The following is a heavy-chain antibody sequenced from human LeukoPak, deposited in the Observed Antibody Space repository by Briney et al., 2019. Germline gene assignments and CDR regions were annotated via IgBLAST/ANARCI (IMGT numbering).Heavy chain of an antibody. CDR3: AKVDDSGSLDP. CDR1: GFTFSSYA. D-gene: IGHD3-10*01. V-gene: IGHV3-30*18. Sequence: GGSLRLSCAASGFTFSSYAMSWVRQAPGKGLEWVAVISYDGSNKYYADSVKGRFTISRDNSKNTLYLHMNSLRAEDTAVYYCAKVDDSGSLDPWGQGTLVTVSS. J-gene: IGHJ5*02. CDR2: ISYDGSNK.